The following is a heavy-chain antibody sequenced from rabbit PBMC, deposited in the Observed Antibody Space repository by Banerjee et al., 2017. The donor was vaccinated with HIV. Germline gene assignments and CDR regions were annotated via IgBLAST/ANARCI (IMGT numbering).Heavy chain of an antibody. Sequence: QQQLEESGGGLVKPGGTLTLTCKASGFDFSSNAMCWVRQAPGKGLEWIGCIYTGSGISYYASWAKGRFTISKTSSTTVDLKMTSLTAADTATYFCARSYAGYAGPNYFNLWGQGTLVTVS. CDR1: GFDFSSNA. J-gene: IGHJ4*01. V-gene: IGHV1S45*01. D-gene: IGHD7-1*01. CDR3: ARSYAGYAGPNYFNL. CDR2: IYTGSGIS.